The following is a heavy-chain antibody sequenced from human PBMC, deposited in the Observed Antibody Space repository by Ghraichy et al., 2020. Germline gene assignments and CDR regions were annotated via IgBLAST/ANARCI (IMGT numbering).Heavy chain of an antibody. CDR1: GFTFSYYG. D-gene: IGHD6-19*01. Sequence: LSLTCEASGFTFSYYGMHWVRQAPGKGLEWVALIWYDGSNQEYADSVKGRFTISRDNSKNTLYLEMNRLRAEDTAVYYCAGDAAHVSGWYNWFDPWGQGILVTVSS. J-gene: IGHJ5*02. V-gene: IGHV3-33*01. CDR2: IWYDGSNQ. CDR3: AGDAAHVSGWYNWFDP.